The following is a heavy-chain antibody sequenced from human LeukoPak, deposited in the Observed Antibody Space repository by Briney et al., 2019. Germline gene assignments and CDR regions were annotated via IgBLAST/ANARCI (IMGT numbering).Heavy chain of an antibody. CDR3: ARDREVLLCSSSTCYGSGMDV. J-gene: IGHJ6*04. CDR2: ISTYNGNT. D-gene: IGHD2-2*01. V-gene: IGHV1-18*01. CDR1: GYTFTSYG. Sequence: ASVKVSCKASGYTFTSYGLSWARPAPGQGLEWMGWISTYNGNTKYAQNLQGRVTMTTDTSTSTAYMELRSLRSDDTAVYYCARDREVLLCSSSTCYGSGMDVWGKGTTVIVSS.